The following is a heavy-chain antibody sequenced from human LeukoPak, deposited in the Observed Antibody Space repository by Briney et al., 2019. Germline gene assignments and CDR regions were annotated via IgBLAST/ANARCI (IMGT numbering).Heavy chain of an antibody. V-gene: IGHV4-31*03. CDR3: ASTASFGVVMGYVGNFDY. J-gene: IGHJ4*02. CDR1: GGSMSSGSSY. CDR2: IYYSGST. D-gene: IGHD3-3*01. Sequence: PSETLSLTCTVSGGSMSSGSSYWSWIRQHPGKGLEWIGYIYYSGSTYYNPSLKSRVTISVVTSKNQFSLKLSSVTAADTAVYYCASTASFGVVMGYVGNFDYWGQGTLVTVSS.